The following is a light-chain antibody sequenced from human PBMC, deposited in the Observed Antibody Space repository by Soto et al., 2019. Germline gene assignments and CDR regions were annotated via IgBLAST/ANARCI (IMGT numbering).Light chain of an antibody. V-gene: IGLV2-14*01. Sequence: QSALTQPASVSGSPGQSITISCTGTSSDVGGYKYVSWYQQHPGKAPKLMIYEVSNRPSGVSNRFSGSKSGNMASLTISGLQAKDEADYYCSSYTSSSPCVFGTGTKVTVL. CDR2: EVS. J-gene: IGLJ1*01. CDR1: SSDVGGYKY. CDR3: SSYTSSSPCV.